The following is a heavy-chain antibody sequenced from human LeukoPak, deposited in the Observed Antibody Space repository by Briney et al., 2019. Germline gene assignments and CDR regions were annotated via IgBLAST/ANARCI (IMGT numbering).Heavy chain of an antibody. V-gene: IGHV3-48*02. CDR2: ISSSSSTI. Sequence: PGGSLRLSCAASGFTFSSYSMNWVRQAPGKGLEWVSCISSSSSTIYYADSVKGRFTISRDNAKNSLYLQMNSLRDEDTAVYYCASFPGVQAKFYYYYYMDVWGKGTTVTVSS. J-gene: IGHJ6*03. D-gene: IGHD3-10*01. CDR1: GFTFSSYS. CDR3: ASFPGVQAKFYYYYYMDV.